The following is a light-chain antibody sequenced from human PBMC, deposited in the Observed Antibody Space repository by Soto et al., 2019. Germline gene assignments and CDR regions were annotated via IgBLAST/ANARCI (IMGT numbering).Light chain of an antibody. V-gene: IGKV3-20*01. CDR1: QSVSSSY. CDR2: GAS. CDR3: QQYGSSPPWT. J-gene: IGKJ1*01. Sequence: EIVLTQSPGTLSLSPCARSTLSWRASQSVSSSYLAWYQQKPGQAPRLLIYGASSRATGIPDRFSGSGSGTDFTLTISRLEPEDFAVYYCQQYGSSPPWTFGQGTKVDIK.